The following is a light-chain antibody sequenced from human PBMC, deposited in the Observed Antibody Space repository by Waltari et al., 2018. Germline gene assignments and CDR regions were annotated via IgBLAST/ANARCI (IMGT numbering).Light chain of an antibody. CDR3: QSGDNSGTNRVL. V-gene: IGLV3-25*03. CDR1: ALPKQY. Sequence: SYELTHPPSVSVSPGQTARITCPGDALPKQYVYWYQQNSGQAPILVMYKDRERPSGIPERFSGSSSGTTVTLTISGVQAEDEADYYCQSGDNSGTNRVLFGGGTKLTVL. CDR2: KDR. J-gene: IGLJ2*01.